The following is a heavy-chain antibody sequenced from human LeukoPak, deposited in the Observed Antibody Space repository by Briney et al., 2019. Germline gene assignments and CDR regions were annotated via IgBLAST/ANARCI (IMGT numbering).Heavy chain of an antibody. CDR1: GFTFSYYN. CDR2: ISSSSSSM. J-gene: IGHJ3*02. V-gene: IGHV3-48*04. D-gene: IGHD2-2*01. CDR3: ARDVVPAAQGGADAFDI. Sequence: GGSLRLSCAASGFTFSYYNMNWVRQAPGKGLEWVSFISSSSSSMPYADSVKGRFTISRDNAKNSLYLQMNSLRAEDTAVYYCARDVVPAAQGGADAFDIWGQGTMVTVSS.